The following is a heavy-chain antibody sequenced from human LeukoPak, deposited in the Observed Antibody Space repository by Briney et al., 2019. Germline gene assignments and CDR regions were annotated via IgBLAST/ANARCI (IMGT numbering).Heavy chain of an antibody. CDR2: INHSGST. D-gene: IGHD1-1*01. CDR3: ARDSVFWNDGFSAFDI. V-gene: IGHV4-34*01. Sequence: SETLSLTCAVYGGSFSGYYWSWIRQPPGKGLEWIGEINHSGSTNYNPSLKSRVTISVDTSKNQFSLKLRSVTAADTAVYYCARDSVFWNDGFSAFDIWGQGTMVTVSS. CDR1: GGSFSGYY. J-gene: IGHJ3*02.